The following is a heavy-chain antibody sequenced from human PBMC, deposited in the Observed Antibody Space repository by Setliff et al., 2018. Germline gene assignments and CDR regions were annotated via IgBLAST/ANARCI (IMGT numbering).Heavy chain of an antibody. J-gene: IGHJ4*02. D-gene: IGHD6-13*01. CDR2: INHSGST. CDR3: ARAGIAAPFDY. V-gene: IGHV4-34*01. Sequence: SETLSLTCAVYGGSFSDYYWSWNRQPPGKGLEWIGEINHSGSTNYNPSLKSRVTISVDTSKNQFSLKLSSVTAADTAVYYCARAGIAAPFDYWGQGTLVTVSS. CDR1: GGSFSDYY.